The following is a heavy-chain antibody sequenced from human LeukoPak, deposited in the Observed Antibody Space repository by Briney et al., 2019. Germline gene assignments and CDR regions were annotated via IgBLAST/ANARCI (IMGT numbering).Heavy chain of an antibody. J-gene: IGHJ4*02. D-gene: IGHD3-10*01. CDR2: ISGSGGST. CDR1: GFTFSSYS. Sequence: PGGSLRLSCAASGFTFSSYSMNWVRQAPGKGLEWVSAISGSGGSTYYADSVKGRFTISRDNSKNTLYLQMNSLRAEDTAVYYCATTYGSGSYYTDYWGQGTLVTVSS. V-gene: IGHV3-23*01. CDR3: ATTYGSGSYYTDY.